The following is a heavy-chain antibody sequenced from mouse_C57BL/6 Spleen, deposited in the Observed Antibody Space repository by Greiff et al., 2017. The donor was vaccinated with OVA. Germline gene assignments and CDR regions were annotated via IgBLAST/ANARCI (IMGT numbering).Heavy chain of an antibody. V-gene: IGHV7-4*01. Sequence: EVQGVESGGGLVQPGASLRLSCAASGFTFTDYYMSWVRQPPGKAPEWLALIRNKANGYTTEYTASVKGRFTISRDNSQNILYLQMNTLRAEDSATYYCVKALYYDYDDGYAMDYWGQGTSVTVSS. D-gene: IGHD2-4*01. CDR3: VKALYYDYDDGYAMDY. J-gene: IGHJ4*01. CDR1: GFTFTDYY. CDR2: IRNKANGYTT.